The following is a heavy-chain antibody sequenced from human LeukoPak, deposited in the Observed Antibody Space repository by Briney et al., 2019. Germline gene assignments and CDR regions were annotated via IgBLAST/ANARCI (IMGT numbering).Heavy chain of an antibody. D-gene: IGHD2-2*03. Sequence: SVKVSCKASGGTFSSYAIHWVRQAPGQGLEWMGGIIRIFSTTNYAQKFQGRVTISADESTSTAYMELSSLRSEDTAVYYCASGYCSTTSCYVNPYFDYWGREPWSPSPQ. CDR2: IIRIFSTT. CDR3: ASGYCSTTSCYVNPYFDY. CDR1: GGTFSSYA. V-gene: IGHV1-69*13. J-gene: IGHJ4*02.